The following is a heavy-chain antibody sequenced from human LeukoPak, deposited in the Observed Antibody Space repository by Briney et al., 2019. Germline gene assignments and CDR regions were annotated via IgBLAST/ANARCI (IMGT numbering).Heavy chain of an antibody. V-gene: IGHV3-21*01. D-gene: IGHD3-3*01. CDR1: GFTFSSYS. Sequence: GGSLRLSCAASGFTFSSYSMNWVRQAPGKGLEWVSSISSSSSYIYYADSVKGRFTISRDNAKNSLYLQMNSLRAEDMAVYYCARARDDFWSYYYYYMDVWGKGTTVIVSS. CDR2: ISSSSSYI. J-gene: IGHJ6*03. CDR3: ARARDDFWSYYYYYMDV.